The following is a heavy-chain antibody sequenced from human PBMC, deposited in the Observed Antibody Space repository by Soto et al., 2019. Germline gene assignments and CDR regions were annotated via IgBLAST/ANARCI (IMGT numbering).Heavy chain of an antibody. CDR3: ARQNRNDFWSGYYKATYFDY. J-gene: IGHJ4*02. CDR2: IYYSGST. V-gene: IGHV4-59*08. D-gene: IGHD3-3*01. CDR1: GGSISSYY. Sequence: SETLSLTCTVSGGSISSYYWSWIRQPPGKGLEWIGYIYYSGSTNYNPSLKSRVTISVDTSKNQFSLKLSSVTAADTAVYYCARQNRNDFWSGYYKATYFDYWGQGTLVTVSS.